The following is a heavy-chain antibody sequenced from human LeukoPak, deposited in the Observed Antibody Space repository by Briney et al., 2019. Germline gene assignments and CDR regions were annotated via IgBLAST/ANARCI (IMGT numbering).Heavy chain of an antibody. D-gene: IGHD3-9*01. V-gene: IGHV1-8*01. J-gene: IGHJ4*02. CDR1: GYTFTSYD. CDR2: MNPNSGNT. Sequence: ASVKVSCKASGYTFTSYDINWVRQATGQGLEWMGWMNPNSGNTGYAQKFQGRVTMTRNTSISTAYMELSSLRSEDMAVYYCARGLLRYFDWFGYWGQGTLVTVSS. CDR3: ARGLLRYFDWFGY.